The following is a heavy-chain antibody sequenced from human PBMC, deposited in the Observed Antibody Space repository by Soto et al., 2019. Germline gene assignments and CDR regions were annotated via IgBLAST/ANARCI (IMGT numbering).Heavy chain of an antibody. V-gene: IGHV4-4*02. Sequence: PSETLSLTCAVSGGSISSSNWWSWVRQPPGKGLEWIGEIYHSGSTNYNPSLKSRVTISVDKSKNQFSLKLSSVTAADTAVYYCARGTSYDFWSGYYYFDYWGQGTLVTVSS. CDR2: IYHSGST. D-gene: IGHD3-3*01. CDR1: GGSISSSNW. J-gene: IGHJ4*02. CDR3: ARGTSYDFWSGYYYFDY.